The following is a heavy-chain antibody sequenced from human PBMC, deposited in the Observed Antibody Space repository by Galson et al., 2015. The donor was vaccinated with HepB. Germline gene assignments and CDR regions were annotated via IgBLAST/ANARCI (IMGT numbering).Heavy chain of an antibody. CDR3: AREPEPMYYYGSGSYPLPGDI. CDR1: GFTFSSYG. V-gene: IGHV3-33*01. Sequence: SLRLSCAASGFTFSSYGMHWVRQAPGKGLEWVAVIWYDGSNKYYADSVKGRFTISRDNSKNTLYLQMNSLRAEDTAVYYCAREPEPMYYYGSGSYPLPGDIWGQGTMVTVSS. J-gene: IGHJ3*02. D-gene: IGHD3-10*01. CDR2: IWYDGSNK.